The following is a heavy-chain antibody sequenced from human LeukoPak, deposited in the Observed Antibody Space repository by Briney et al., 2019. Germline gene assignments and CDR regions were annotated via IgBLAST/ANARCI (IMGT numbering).Heavy chain of an antibody. D-gene: IGHD3-16*01. J-gene: IGHJ4*02. CDR2: ISYDGSNK. V-gene: IGHV3-30*18. CDR3: AKATWDY. Sequence: GGSLRLSCAASGFTFSSYGMHWVRQAPGKRLEWVAVISYDGSNKYYADSVKGRFTISRDNSKNTLYLQMNSLRAEDTAVYYCAKATWDYWGQGTLVTVSS. CDR1: GFTFSSYG.